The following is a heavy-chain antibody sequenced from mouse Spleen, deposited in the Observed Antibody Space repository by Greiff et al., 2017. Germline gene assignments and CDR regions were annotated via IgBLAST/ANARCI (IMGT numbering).Heavy chain of an antibody. Sequence: EVQVVESGGGLVQSGRSLRLSCATSGFTFSDFYMEWVRQAPGKGLEWIAASRNKANDYTTEYSASVKGRFIVSRDTSQSILYLQMNALRAEDTAIYYCARDAPYGPFAYWGQGTLVTVSA. CDR2: SRNKANDYTT. D-gene: IGHD2-10*02. CDR1: GFTFSDFY. J-gene: IGHJ3*01. V-gene: IGHV7-1*01. CDR3: ARDAPYGPFAY.